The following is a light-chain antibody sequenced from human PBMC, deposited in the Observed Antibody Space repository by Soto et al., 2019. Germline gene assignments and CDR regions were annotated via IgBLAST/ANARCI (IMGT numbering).Light chain of an antibody. J-gene: IGKJ1*01. CDR1: QGISSY. V-gene: IGKV1-8*01. CDR2: AAS. Sequence: IRMTQSPSSLSASTGDRVTITCRASQGISSYLAWYQQKPGKAPKLLIYAASTLQSGVPSRFSGSGSGTDFTLTISCLQSEDFATYYCQQYYSYPRTFGQGNKVEIX. CDR3: QQYYSYPRT.